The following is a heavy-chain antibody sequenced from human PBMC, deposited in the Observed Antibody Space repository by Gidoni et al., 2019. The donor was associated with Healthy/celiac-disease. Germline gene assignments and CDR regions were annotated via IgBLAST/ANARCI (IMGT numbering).Heavy chain of an antibody. CDR3: ARGRRELLLVNLVWVDFDY. CDR1: GFTFSDHY. D-gene: IGHD2-15*01. J-gene: IGHJ4*02. V-gene: IGHV3-11*06. CDR2: ISSSSSYT. Sequence: QVQLVESGGGLVKPGGSLRLSCAASGFTFSDHYMSWIRQATGKGLEWVSYISSSSSYTNYADSGKGRFTISRDNAKNSLYLQMNSLRAEDTAVYYCARGRRELLLVNLVWVDFDYWGQGTLVTVSS.